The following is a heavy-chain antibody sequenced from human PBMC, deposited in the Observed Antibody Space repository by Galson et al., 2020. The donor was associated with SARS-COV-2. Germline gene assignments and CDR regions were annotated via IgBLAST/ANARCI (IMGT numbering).Heavy chain of an antibody. CDR3: ATDYGDFLND. Sequence: GGSLRLSCAVSGITFTKTWISWVRQAPGKGLEWVGRIIAESDGGAIDYAALVKDRFTVSRDDSINTVYLQMNSLKTGDSAVYYCATDYGDFLNDWGQGTLVTVSS. D-gene: IGHD4-17*01. J-gene: IGHJ4*02. CDR2: IIAESDGGAI. CDR1: GITFTKTW. V-gene: IGHV3-15*01.